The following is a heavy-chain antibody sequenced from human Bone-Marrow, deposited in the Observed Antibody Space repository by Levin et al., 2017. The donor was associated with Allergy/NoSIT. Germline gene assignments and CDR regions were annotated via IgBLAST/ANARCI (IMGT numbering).Heavy chain of an antibody. J-gene: IGHJ4*02. CDR3: ATGVAVYADY. Sequence: QPGGSLRLSCAASGFTFSSYGMHWVRQAPGKGLEWVAVISYDGSKKVYADSVKGRFTISRDNSKKTLYLQMNSLRAEDTAVYYCATGVAVYADYWGQGTLVTVSS. CDR2: ISYDGSKK. V-gene: IGHV3-30*03. D-gene: IGHD6-19*01. CDR1: GFTFSSYG.